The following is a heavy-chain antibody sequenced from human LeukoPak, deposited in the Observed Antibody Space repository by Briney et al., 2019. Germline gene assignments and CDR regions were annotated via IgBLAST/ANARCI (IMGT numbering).Heavy chain of an antibody. Sequence: SETLSLTCTVSGYSISSGTYWDWIRQPPGQGLEWIGTIYHSGSTNYNPSLKSRVTISVDTSKNQFSLKLSSVTAADTAVYYCVRGSGYSSSWYFYWGQGTLVTVSS. CDR3: VRGSGYSSSWYFY. CDR1: GYSISSGTY. J-gene: IGHJ4*02. CDR2: IYHSGST. V-gene: IGHV4-38-2*02. D-gene: IGHD6-13*01.